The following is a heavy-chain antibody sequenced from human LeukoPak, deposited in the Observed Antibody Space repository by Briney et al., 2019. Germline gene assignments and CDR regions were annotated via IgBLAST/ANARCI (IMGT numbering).Heavy chain of an antibody. CDR2: IYTSGST. D-gene: IGHD2-8*01. Sequence: PSETLSLTCTVSGGSFGNYYWSWIRQPAGKGLEWIGRIYTSGSTNYNPSLKSRVTISVDTSKNQFSLKLSSVTAADTAVYYCARRVGYCTNGVCSDAFDIWGQGTMVTVSS. CDR3: ARRVGYCTNGVCSDAFDI. V-gene: IGHV4-4*07. CDR1: GGSFGNYY. J-gene: IGHJ3*02.